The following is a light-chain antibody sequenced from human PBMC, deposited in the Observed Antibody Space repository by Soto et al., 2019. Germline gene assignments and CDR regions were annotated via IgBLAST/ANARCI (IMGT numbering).Light chain of an antibody. Sequence: QSVLTQPPSVSGAPGQRVTISCTGSSSNIGAGYDVHWYQQLPGTAPKLLIYGNSNRPSGVPDRFSGSKSGTSASLAITGLQAEDGADYYCQSYDSSLSGSNVFGTGTKATVL. J-gene: IGLJ1*01. V-gene: IGLV1-40*01. CDR3: QSYDSSLSGSNV. CDR1: SSNIGAGYD. CDR2: GNS.